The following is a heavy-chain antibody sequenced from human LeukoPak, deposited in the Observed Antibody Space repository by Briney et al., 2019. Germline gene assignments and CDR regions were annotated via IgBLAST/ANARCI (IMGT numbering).Heavy chain of an antibody. CDR1: GFTFSNYG. CDR3: ARGDRTVTTKQNFDY. CDR2: IWYDGSNK. V-gene: IGHV3-33*08. J-gene: IGHJ4*02. Sequence: PGRSLRLSCAASGFTFSNYGMHWVRQAPGKGLEWVAVIWYDGSNKYYADSVKGRFTISRDNSKNTLYLQMSSLRVEDTAVYYCARGDRTVTTKQNFDYWGQGTLVTVSS. D-gene: IGHD4-17*01.